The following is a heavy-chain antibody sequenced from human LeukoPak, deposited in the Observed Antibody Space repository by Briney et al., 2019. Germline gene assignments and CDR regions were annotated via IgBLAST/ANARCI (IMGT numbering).Heavy chain of an antibody. CDR3: ARENRLIAAAAY. CDR1: GYTFTGYY. J-gene: IGHJ4*02. V-gene: IGHV1-2*02. D-gene: IGHD6-13*01. Sequence: ASVKVSCKASGYTFTGYYMHWVRQAPGQGLEWMGWINPNSGGTNYAQKFQGRVTMTRDTSISTAYMELSRLRSDDTAAYYCARENRLIAAAAYWGQGTLVTVSS. CDR2: INPNSGGT.